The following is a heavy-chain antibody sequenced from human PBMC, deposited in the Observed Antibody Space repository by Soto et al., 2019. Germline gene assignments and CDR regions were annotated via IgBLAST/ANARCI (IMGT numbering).Heavy chain of an antibody. D-gene: IGHD3-10*01. CDR3: ARPRMVRGIIYYSGMDV. CDR2: IYYSGST. J-gene: IGHJ6*02. CDR1: GGSISSDGNY. Sequence: QVQLQESGPGLVKSSQTLSLTCTVSGGSISSDGNYWSWIRQHPGKGLEWIGYIYYSGSTNYNPSLKSRVTISVDTSKNQFPLKLNSVTAADTAVYYCARPRMVRGIIYYSGMDVWGQGTTVTVSS. V-gene: IGHV4-31*03.